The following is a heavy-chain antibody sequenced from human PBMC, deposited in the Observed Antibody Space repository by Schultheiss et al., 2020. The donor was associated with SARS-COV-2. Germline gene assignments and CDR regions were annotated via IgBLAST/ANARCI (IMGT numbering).Heavy chain of an antibody. J-gene: IGHJ4*02. CDR1: GFTFHHYG. CDR2: IKYDGETT. Sequence: GGSLRLSCAAAGFTFHHYGFHWVRQAPGKGLECVASIKYDGETTFYADPVKGRFTISRDNPKNTVYLQMNSLRAEDTARYYCARDTGGISIWFGPDYWGQGSLVTVSS. D-gene: IGHD3-10*01. CDR3: ARDTGGISIWFGPDY. V-gene: IGHV3-30*02.